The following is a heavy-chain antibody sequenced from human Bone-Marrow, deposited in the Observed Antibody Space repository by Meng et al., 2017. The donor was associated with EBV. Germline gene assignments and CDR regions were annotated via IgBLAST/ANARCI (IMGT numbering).Heavy chain of an antibody. Sequence: VLLQGSCPGLVNPSGTLSLTLPFSGGCLSSRNWWCWVLQPPGKGLEWIGEIYHRWSTNYNPSLKSRVTISVDKSKNQFSLKLSSVTAADTAVYYCARGQSIAVAVSTNYFDYWGQGTLVTVSS. CDR2: IYHRWST. J-gene: IGHJ4*02. D-gene: IGHD6-19*01. CDR3: ARGQSIAVAVSTNYFDY. V-gene: IGHV4-4*02. CDR1: GGCLSSRNW.